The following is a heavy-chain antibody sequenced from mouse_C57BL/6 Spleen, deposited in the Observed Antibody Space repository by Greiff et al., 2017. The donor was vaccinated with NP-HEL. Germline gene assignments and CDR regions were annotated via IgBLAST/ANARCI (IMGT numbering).Heavy chain of an antibody. Sequence: EVQLVESGGGLVQPKGSLKLSCAASGFSFNTYAMNWVRQAPGKGLEWVARIRSKSNNYATYYADSVKDRFTISRDDSESMLYLQMNNLKTEDTAMYYCVRLDYGGAMDYWGQGTSVTVSS. J-gene: IGHJ4*01. CDR3: VRLDYGGAMDY. D-gene: IGHD1-1*01. V-gene: IGHV10-1*01. CDR1: GFSFNTYA. CDR2: IRSKSNNYAT.